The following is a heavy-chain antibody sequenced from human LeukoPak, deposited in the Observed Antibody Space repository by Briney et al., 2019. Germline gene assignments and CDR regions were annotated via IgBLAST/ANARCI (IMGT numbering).Heavy chain of an antibody. CDR2: DRNKANSYTT. D-gene: IGHD3-22*01. Sequence: GGTLRLSCGVSGFTFSEYYMGRVHHQPGKGQESVGRDRNKANSYTTEYAAAVKGRFTISRHDSETSLYLQMNSLRAEDTAVYYCARDPPAIVPDWGEGALVTVSS. CDR3: ARDPPAIVPD. V-gene: IGHV3-72*01. J-gene: IGHJ4*02. CDR1: GFTFSEYY.